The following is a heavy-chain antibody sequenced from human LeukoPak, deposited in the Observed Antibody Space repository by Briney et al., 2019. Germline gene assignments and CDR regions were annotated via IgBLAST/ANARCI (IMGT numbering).Heavy chain of an antibody. J-gene: IGHJ3*02. CDR2: ISWNSGSI. V-gene: IGHV3-9*03. CDR1: GFTFDDYA. Sequence: GGSLRLSCAASGFTFDDYAMHWVRQAPGKGLEWVSGISWNSGSIGYADSVKGRFTISRDNAKNSLYLQMNSLRAEDMALCYCAKGGLLWFGELRGAFDIWGQGTMVTVSS. CDR3: AKGGLLWFGELRGAFDI. D-gene: IGHD3-10*01.